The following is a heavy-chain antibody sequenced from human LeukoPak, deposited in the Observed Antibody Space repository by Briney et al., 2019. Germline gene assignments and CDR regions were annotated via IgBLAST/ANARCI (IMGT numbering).Heavy chain of an antibody. D-gene: IGHD3-3*01. J-gene: IGHJ6*03. CDR2: ISAYNGNT. CDR1: GYTFTSYG. V-gene: IGHV1-18*01. CDR3: ARDNFWSGYPFYYYCYYMDV. Sequence: ASVKVSCKASGYTFTSYGISWVRQAPGQGLEWMGWISAYNGNTNYAQKLQGRVTMTTDTSTSTAYMELRSLRSDDTAVYYCARDNFWSGYPFYYYCYYMDVWGKGTTVTVSS.